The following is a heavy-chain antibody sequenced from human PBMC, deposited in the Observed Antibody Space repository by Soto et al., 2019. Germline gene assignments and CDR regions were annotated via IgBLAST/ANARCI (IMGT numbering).Heavy chain of an antibody. V-gene: IGHV1-3*01. CDR2: INAGNGNT. CDR3: ARAAPIAAAGIYAFDI. Sequence: ASVKVSCKASGYTFTSYVMHWVLQAPGQRLEWMGRINAGNGNTKYSQKFQGRLTFTRDTSASTAYMELSSLTSEDTAVYYCARAAPIAAAGIYAFDIWGQGTMVTVSS. J-gene: IGHJ3*02. CDR1: GYTFTSYV. D-gene: IGHD6-13*01.